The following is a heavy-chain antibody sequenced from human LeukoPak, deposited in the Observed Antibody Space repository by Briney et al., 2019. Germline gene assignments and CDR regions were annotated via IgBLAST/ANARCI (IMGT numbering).Heavy chain of an antibody. J-gene: IGHJ4*02. Sequence: SETLSLTCTVSGGSISSYYWSWIRQPPGKGLEWIGYIYYSGSTNYNPSLKSRVTISVDTSKNQFSLKLRSVTAADTAVYYCARHAPVRYFDYWGQGTLVTVSS. CDR1: GGSISSYY. CDR3: ARHAPVRYFDY. V-gene: IGHV4-59*08. CDR2: IYYSGST.